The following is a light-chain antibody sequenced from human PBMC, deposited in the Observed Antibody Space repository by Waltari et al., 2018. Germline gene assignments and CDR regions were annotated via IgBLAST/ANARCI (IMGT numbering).Light chain of an antibody. CDR3: QQTDSFPLT. CDR2: AAS. Sequence: DIQMTQSPSSVSASIGDRDTISCRASQDVSTWVAWYQQKPGKAPNLLISAASSLQSGVPSRFSGSGSGTDFTLTISGLQPEDFTIYFCQQTDSFPLTFGGGTKVELK. J-gene: IGKJ4*01. CDR1: QDVSTW. V-gene: IGKV1-12*01.